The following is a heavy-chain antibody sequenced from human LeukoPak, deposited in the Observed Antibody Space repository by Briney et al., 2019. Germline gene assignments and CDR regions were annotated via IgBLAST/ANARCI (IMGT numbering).Heavy chain of an antibody. CDR3: ARDYGDYLNGMDV. V-gene: IGHV3-21*01. CDR2: ISSSSSYI. J-gene: IGHJ6*02. Sequence: GRSLRLSCAASGFTFSSYSMNWVRQAPGKGLEWVSSISSSSSYIYYADSVKGRFTISRDNAKNSLYLQMYSLRAEDTAVYYCARDYGDYLNGMDVWGQGTTVTVSS. CDR1: GFTFSSYS. D-gene: IGHD4-17*01.